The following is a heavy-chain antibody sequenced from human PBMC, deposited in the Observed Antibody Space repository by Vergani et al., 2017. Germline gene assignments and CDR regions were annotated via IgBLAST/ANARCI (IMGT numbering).Heavy chain of an antibody. CDR1: GGSISSSSYY. CDR2: IFYSGST. Sequence: QLQLQESVPGLVKPSETLSLTCTVSGGSISSSSYYWGWIRQPPGKGLEWIGSIFYSGSTYYNPSLKSRVTISVDTSKNQFSLKLSSVTAADTAVYYCASTPPWDGDYPSFDYWGQGTLVTVSS. D-gene: IGHD4-17*01. CDR3: ASTPPWDGDYPSFDY. J-gene: IGHJ4*02. V-gene: IGHV4-39*01.